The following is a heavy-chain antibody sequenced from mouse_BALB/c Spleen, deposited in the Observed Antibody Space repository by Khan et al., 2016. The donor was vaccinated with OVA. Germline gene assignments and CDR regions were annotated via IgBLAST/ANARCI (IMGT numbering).Heavy chain of an antibody. Sequence: QVQLQQSGPELVKPGASVKMSCKASGYTFTDYVINWVKQRPGQGLEWIGEIYPGSGSTYYNEKFKGKATLTAEKSSNTAYMQLSSLTSEDSAVYFCAKNYASWVAYWGQGTLVTVSA. V-gene: IGHV1-77*01. J-gene: IGHJ3*01. CDR1: GYTFTDYV. CDR3: AKNYASWVAY. CDR2: IYPGSGST.